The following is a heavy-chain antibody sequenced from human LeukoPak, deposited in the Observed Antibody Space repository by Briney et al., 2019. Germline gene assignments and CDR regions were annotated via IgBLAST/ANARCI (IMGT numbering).Heavy chain of an antibody. Sequence: PSETLSLTCAVYGGSFSGYYWSWIRQPPGKGLEWIGEINHSGSTNYNPSLKSRVTISVDTSKNQFSLKLSSVTAADTAVYYCARGYDFRSGYYWNWFDPWGQGTLVTVSS. J-gene: IGHJ5*02. CDR3: ARGYDFRSGYYWNWFDP. V-gene: IGHV4-34*01. D-gene: IGHD3-3*01. CDR1: GGSFSGYY. CDR2: INHSGST.